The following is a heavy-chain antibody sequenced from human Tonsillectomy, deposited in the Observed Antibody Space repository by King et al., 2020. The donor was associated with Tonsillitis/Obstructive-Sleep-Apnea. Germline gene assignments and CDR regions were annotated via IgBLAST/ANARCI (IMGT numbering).Heavy chain of an antibody. V-gene: IGHV4-59*01. CDR2: IYYCGST. D-gene: IGHD2-2*01. CDR1: GGSISSYY. Sequence: VQLQESGPGLVKPSETLSLTCTVSGGSISSYYWSWIRQPPGKGLVWIGYIYYCGSTNYTPSPKRRVTISVDTSRNQFSLKLSSVPAADTAVYYCARGGQDCSSTSCYFIYYYYYYMDVWGKGTTVTVSS. J-gene: IGHJ6*03. CDR3: ARGGQDCSSTSCYFIYYYYYYMDV.